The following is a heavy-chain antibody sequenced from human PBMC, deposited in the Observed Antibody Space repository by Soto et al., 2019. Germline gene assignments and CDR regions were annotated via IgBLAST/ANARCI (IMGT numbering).Heavy chain of an antibody. CDR3: AALAPGTGTHEWGGFDP. J-gene: IGHJ5*02. CDR2: IVVGSGNT. Sequence: QMQLVQSGPEVKKPGTSVKVSCKASGFTFTSSAVQWVRQARGQRLEWIGWIVVGSGNTNYAQKFQERVTITRDLSTSTAYMELSSLRSEDTAVYYRAALAPGTGTHEWGGFDPWGQGNLVTVSS. D-gene: IGHD1-7*01. CDR1: GFTFTSSA. V-gene: IGHV1-58*01.